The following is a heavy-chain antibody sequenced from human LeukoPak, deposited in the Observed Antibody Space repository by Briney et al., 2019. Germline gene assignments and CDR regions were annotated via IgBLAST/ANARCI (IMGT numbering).Heavy chain of an antibody. V-gene: IGHV3-33*08. CDR2: IWYDEDAK. J-gene: IGHJ3*02. CDR1: GFTFSSYG. CDR3: ARERGGDAFDI. D-gene: IGHD2-15*01. Sequence: GGSLRLSCAASGFTFSSYGMSWVRQAPGKGLDWVALIWYDEDAKFYADSVKGRFTISRDNSKDTLYLQMNSLGVEDTAVYYCARERGGDAFDIWGQGTMVTVSS.